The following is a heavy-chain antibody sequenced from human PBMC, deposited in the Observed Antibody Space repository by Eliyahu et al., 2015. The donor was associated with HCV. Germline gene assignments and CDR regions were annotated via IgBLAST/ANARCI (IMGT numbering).Heavy chain of an antibody. Sequence: QVQLVQSGAEVKKPGASVKVSCXASGYTFPSYDIXWVRQATGXGXEWVGWMNPNSGNTGYAQKFQGRVTMTRNTSISTAYMELSSLGSEDTAVYYCARGAYCSSTSCYYWGQGTLVTVSS. D-gene: IGHD2-2*01. V-gene: IGHV1-8*01. J-gene: IGHJ4*02. CDR2: MNPNSGNT. CDR1: GYTFPSYD. CDR3: ARGAYCSSTSCYY.